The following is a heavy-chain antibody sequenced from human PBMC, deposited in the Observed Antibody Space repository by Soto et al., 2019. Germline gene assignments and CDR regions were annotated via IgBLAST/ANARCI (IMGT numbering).Heavy chain of an antibody. CDR3: ARGRVVSGSYYKTSFYYYTDV. V-gene: IGHV3-64*04. CDR1: GFTFSSYA. Sequence: GGSLRLSCSASGFTFSSYAMHWVRQAPGKGLEYVSAISSNDGSNKYYADSVKGRFTISRDNSKNTLYLQMNSLRAEDTAVYYCARGRVVSGSYYKTSFYYYTDVWGKGTTVTVFS. J-gene: IGHJ6*03. CDR2: ISSNDGSNK. D-gene: IGHD3-10*01.